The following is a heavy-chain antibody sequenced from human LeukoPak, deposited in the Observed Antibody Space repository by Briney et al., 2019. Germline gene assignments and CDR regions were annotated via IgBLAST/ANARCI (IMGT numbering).Heavy chain of an antibody. Sequence: GASAKVSCKASGYTFTSYGISWVRQAPGQGLEWMGWISAYNGNTNYAQKLQGRVTMTTDTSTSTAYMELRSLRSDDTAVYYCARDEAVLWFGELLNYWGQGTLVTVSS. J-gene: IGHJ4*02. CDR3: ARDEAVLWFGELLNY. V-gene: IGHV1-18*01. CDR2: ISAYNGNT. CDR1: GYTFTSYG. D-gene: IGHD3-10*01.